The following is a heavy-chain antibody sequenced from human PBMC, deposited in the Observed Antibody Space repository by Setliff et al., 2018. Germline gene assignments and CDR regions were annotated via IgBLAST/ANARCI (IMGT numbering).Heavy chain of an antibody. CDR2: IIPIFGTA. Sequence: SVKVSCKASGGTFSSYAISWVRQAPGQGLGWMGGIIPIFGTANYAQKFQGRVTITTDESTSTAYMELSSLRSEDTAVYYCARGPRNVVVVAATPSYFDYWGQGTRVTVSS. V-gene: IGHV1-69*05. J-gene: IGHJ4*02. CDR3: ARGPRNVVVVAATPSYFDY. D-gene: IGHD2-15*01. CDR1: GGTFSSYA.